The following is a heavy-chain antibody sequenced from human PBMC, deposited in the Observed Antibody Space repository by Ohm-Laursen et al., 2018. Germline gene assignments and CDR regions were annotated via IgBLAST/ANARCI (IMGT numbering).Heavy chain of an antibody. CDR2: IIPILGIA. J-gene: IGHJ4*02. CDR1: GGTFSSYA. Sequence: EASVKVSCKASGGTFSSYAISWVRQAPGQGLEWMGRIIPILGIANYAQKFQGRVTITADKSTSTAYMELSSLRSEDTAVYYCASGDTAMVTSSYWGQGTLVTVSS. V-gene: IGHV1-69*04. D-gene: IGHD5-18*01. CDR3: ASGDTAMVTSSY.